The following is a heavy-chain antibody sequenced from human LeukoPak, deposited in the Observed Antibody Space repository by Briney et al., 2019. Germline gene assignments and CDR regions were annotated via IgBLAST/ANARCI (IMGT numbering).Heavy chain of an antibody. CDR3: ARAVSGRFDY. D-gene: IGHD6-19*01. CDR1: GGAISSYY. J-gene: IGHJ4*02. Sequence: PSETLSLTCTVSGGAISSYYWSWIRQSPGKGLEWVGYVYDSGSTNYNPSLKSRVTISVDTSRSQFSLRLSSVTAADTAIYYCARAVSGRFDYWGQGTLVTVSS. V-gene: IGHV4-59*08. CDR2: VYDSGST.